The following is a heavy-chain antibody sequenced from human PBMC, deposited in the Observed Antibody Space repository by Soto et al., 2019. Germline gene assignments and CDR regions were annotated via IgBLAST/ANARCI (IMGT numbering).Heavy chain of an antibody. CDR2: ISNSGSTI. CDR1: GFTFSYHY. Sequence: LRLSCAASGFTFSYHYMSWIRQAPGKGLEWVSYISNSGSTIYYADSVKGRFTISRDNAKNSLYLQMNSLRAEDTAVYYCARGYRSPTYWGQGTLVTDSS. CDR3: ARGYRSPTY. D-gene: IGHD1-20*01. J-gene: IGHJ4*02. V-gene: IGHV3-11*01.